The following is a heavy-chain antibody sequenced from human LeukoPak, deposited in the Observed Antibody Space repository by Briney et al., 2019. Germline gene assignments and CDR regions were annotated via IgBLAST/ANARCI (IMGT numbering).Heavy chain of an antibody. Sequence: GGSLRLTCAASGFTFSSYAMRWVRQAPGKGQEWVSGISGSGDATYYRDSVRGRFTISRDNSKNTLYLEMNSLRAEDTAVYYCAKGVTGYFDYWGQGTLVTVSS. J-gene: IGHJ4*02. D-gene: IGHD5-18*01. V-gene: IGHV3-23*01. CDR3: AKGVTGYFDY. CDR2: ISGSGDAT. CDR1: GFTFSSYA.